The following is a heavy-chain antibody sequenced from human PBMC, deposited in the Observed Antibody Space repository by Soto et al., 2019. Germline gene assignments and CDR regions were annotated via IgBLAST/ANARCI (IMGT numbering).Heavy chain of an antibody. CDR1: GFTVSSNY. V-gene: IGHV3-53*04. J-gene: IGHJ4*02. Sequence: EVQLVESGGGLVQPGGSLRLSCAASGFTVSSNYMSWVRQAPGKGLEWVSVIYSGGSTYYADSVKGRFTISRHNSKNTLYLQRNSLRAEDTAVYYCGSSSRSWPGGGYYFDYWGQGTLVTVSS. D-gene: IGHD6-13*01. CDR2: IYSGGST. CDR3: GSSSRSWPGGGYYFDY.